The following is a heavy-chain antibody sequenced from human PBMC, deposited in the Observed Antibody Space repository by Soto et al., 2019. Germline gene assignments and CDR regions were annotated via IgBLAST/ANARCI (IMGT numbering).Heavy chain of an antibody. CDR1: GFTFDDYA. J-gene: IGHJ4*02. CDR3: AKDAEFGDYIDY. Sequence: GGSLRLSCAASGFTFDDYALHWVRQAPGKGLEWVSGISWNSGSIGYADSVKGRFTDSRDNAKSSLYLQRNSLRTEDTALYYCAKDAEFGDYIDYWGQGTLVTVSS. V-gene: IGHV3-9*01. D-gene: IGHD3-10*01. CDR2: ISWNSGSI.